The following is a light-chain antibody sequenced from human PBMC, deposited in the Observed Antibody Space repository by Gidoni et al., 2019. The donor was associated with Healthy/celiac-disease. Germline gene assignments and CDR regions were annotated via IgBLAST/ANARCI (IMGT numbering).Light chain of an antibody. CDR1: QSVLYSSNNKNY. Sequence: DIVMTQSPDSLAASLGERATINCKSSQSVLYSSNNKNYLAWYQQKPGQPPKLLIYWASTRESGLPDRFSGSGSGTDFTLTISSLQAEDVAVYYCQQYYSTPITFGQGTRLEIK. J-gene: IGKJ5*01. CDR3: QQYYSTPIT. CDR2: WAS. V-gene: IGKV4-1*01.